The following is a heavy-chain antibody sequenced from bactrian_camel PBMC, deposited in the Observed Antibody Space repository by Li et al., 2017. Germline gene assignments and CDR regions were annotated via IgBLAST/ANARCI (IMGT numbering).Heavy chain of an antibody. CDR2: ICTGVGIT. J-gene: IGHJ6*01. V-gene: IGHV3S40*01. Sequence: VQLVESGGGLVQAGGSMRLSCVAPEYTFSSKCAGWFRQVPGKEREGIAAICTGVGITYYDDSVKDRFTIQDNPEHAVDLQMNSLKPEDTAMYYCAVYPRGLEIRTVVARRVGYWGQGTQVTVS. CDR1: EYTFSSKC. CDR3: AVYPRGLEIRTVVARRVGY. D-gene: IGHD6*01.